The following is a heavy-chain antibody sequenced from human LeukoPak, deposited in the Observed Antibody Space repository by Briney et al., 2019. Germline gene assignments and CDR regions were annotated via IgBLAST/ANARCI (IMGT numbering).Heavy chain of an antibody. CDR3: AGDYIRVAGQG. CDR1: GFTFSNYW. Sequence: GGSLRLSCAASGFTFSNYWMGWVRQAPGKGLEWVAYINLDGSEKNYVDSVKGRFTISSDNAKNSLYLQMNTLRAEDTAVYYCAGDYIRVAGQGWGQGTLVTVSS. D-gene: IGHD6-19*01. CDR2: INLDGSEK. V-gene: IGHV3-7*01. J-gene: IGHJ4*02.